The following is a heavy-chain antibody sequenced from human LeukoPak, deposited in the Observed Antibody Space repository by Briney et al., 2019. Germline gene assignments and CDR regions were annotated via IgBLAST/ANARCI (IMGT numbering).Heavy chain of an antibody. D-gene: IGHD3-9*01. CDR1: GFTFGDYA. V-gene: IGHV3-49*04. Sequence: PGRSLRLSCTASGFTFGDYAMSWVRQAPGKGLEWGGFIRSKAYGGTTEYAASVTGSFTISRDDSTSIAYLQMNSLKTEDAAVYYCTREDYDILTSYGMDVWGKGTTVTVSS. J-gene: IGHJ6*04. CDR3: TREDYDILTSYGMDV. CDR2: IRSKAYGGTT.